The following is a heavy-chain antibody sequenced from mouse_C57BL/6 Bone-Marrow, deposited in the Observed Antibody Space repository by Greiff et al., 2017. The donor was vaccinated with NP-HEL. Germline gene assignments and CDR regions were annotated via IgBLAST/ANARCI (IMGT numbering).Heavy chain of an antibody. CDR2: IHPNSGST. D-gene: IGHD1-1*01. J-gene: IGHJ4*01. CDR3: ARPAYYYGSNYYAMDY. Sequence: QVQLQQSGAELVKPGASVKLSCKASGYTFTSYWMHWVKQRPGQGLEWIGMIHPNSGSTNYNEKFKSKATLTVDKSSSTAYMQLSSLTSEDSAVYYCARPAYYYGSNYYAMDYWGQGTSVTVSS. V-gene: IGHV1-64*01. CDR1: GYTFTSYW.